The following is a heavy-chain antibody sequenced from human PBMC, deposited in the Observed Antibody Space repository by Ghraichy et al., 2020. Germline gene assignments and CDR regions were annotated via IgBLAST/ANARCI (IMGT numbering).Heavy chain of an antibody. CDR3: ARDEGGSSSDGVYWYFDL. V-gene: IGHV4-59*01. J-gene: IGHJ2*01. CDR2: IYYSGST. D-gene: IGHD6-6*01. CDR1: GGSISSYY. Sequence: SETLSLTCTVSGGSISSYYWSWIRQPPGKGLEWIGYIYYSGSTNYNPSLKSRVTISVDTSKNQFSLKLSSVTAADTAVYYCARDEGGSSSDGVYWYFDLWGRGTLVTVSS.